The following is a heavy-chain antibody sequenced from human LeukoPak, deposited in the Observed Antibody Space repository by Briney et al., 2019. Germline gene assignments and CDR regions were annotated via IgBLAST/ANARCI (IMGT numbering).Heavy chain of an antibody. CDR3: ARWGDILTGPYFDY. Sequence: SETLSLTCTISGASIDSYYWSWIRQPPGKGLEWIGYIYYSGTTNYNPSLKRRVTISVDTSKNQFSLKLSSVTAADTAVYYCARWGDILTGPYFDYWGQGTLVTVSS. D-gene: IGHD3-9*01. CDR2: IYYSGTT. V-gene: IGHV4-59*01. J-gene: IGHJ4*02. CDR1: GASIDSYY.